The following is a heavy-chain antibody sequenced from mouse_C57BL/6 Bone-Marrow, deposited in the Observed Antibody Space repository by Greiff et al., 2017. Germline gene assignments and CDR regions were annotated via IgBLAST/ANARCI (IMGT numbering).Heavy chain of an antibody. CDR3: ARDGYYGGFAY. CDR2: IDPEDGET. CDR1: GFNIKDYY. Sequence: VQLQQSGAELVKPGASVKLSCTASGFNIKDYYMHWVKQRTEQGLEWIGRIDPEDGETKYAPTFQGKATITADTSSNTAYLQLSSLTSEDTAVYYCARDGYYGGFAYWGQGTLVTVSA. J-gene: IGHJ3*01. D-gene: IGHD2-3*01. V-gene: IGHV14-2*01.